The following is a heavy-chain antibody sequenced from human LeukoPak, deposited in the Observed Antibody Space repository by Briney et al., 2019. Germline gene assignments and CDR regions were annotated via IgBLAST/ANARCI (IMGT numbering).Heavy chain of an antibody. Sequence: GGSLRLSCAASGFTFSSYSTNWVRQAPGKGLEWVSSISSSSSYIYYADSVKGRFTISRDNAKNSLYLQMNSLRAEDTAVYYCARQGGSGSYVAFDIWGQGTMVTVSS. V-gene: IGHV3-21*01. CDR2: ISSSSSYI. CDR1: GFTFSSYS. J-gene: IGHJ3*02. CDR3: ARQGGSGSYVAFDI. D-gene: IGHD3-10*01.